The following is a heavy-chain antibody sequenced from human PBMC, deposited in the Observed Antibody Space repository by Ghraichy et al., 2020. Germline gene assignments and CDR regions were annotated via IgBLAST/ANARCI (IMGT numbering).Heavy chain of an antibody. D-gene: IGHD2-21*02. CDR3: ARAGLRESKYCGGDCSPGPDFDY. Sequence: SETLSLTCAVYGGSFSGYYWSWIRQPPGKGLEWIGEINHSGSTNYNPSLKSRVTISVDTSKNQFSLKLSSVTAADTAVYYCARAGLRESKYCGGDCSPGPDFDYWGQGTLVTVSS. V-gene: IGHV4-34*01. CDR1: GGSFSGYY. CDR2: INHSGST. J-gene: IGHJ4*02.